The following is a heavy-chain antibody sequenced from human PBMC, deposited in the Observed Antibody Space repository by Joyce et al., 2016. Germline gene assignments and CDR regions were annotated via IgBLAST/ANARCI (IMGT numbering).Heavy chain of an antibody. D-gene: IGHD3-16*01. CDR3: AKRYDYVDY. V-gene: IGHV3-30*18. CDR1: GFTFSNYG. Sequence: QVQLVESGGGVVQPGSSLRLSCAASGFTFSNYGMHWVRQVPGKGVEWVAVIANDGNKKYYADSVKGRFTISRDNSKNTLYLQMNSLRAEDTAVYYCAKRYDYVDYWGQGTLVTVSS. J-gene: IGHJ4*02. CDR2: IANDGNKK.